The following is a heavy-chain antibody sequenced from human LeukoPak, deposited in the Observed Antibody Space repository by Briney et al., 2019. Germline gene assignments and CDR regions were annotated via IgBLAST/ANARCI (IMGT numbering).Heavy chain of an antibody. D-gene: IGHD3-10*01. CDR3: ARPKSYYDFDY. Sequence: SETLSLTCAVYGGSFSGYYWSWIRQPPGKGLEWIGYIYYSGSTYYNPSLKSRVTISLDSSKNQFSLRLSSVTAADTAVYYCARPKSYYDFDYWGQGTLVTVSS. CDR1: GGSFSGYY. CDR2: IYYSGST. J-gene: IGHJ4*02. V-gene: IGHV4-59*12.